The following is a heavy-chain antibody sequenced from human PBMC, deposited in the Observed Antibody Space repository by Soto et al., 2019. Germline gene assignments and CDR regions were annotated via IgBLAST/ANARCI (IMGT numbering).Heavy chain of an antibody. V-gene: IGHV4-34*01. J-gene: IGHJ5*02. D-gene: IGHD6-19*01. Sequence: SETLSLTCAVYGGSFSGYYWSWVRQPPGKWLEWIGEINHSGSTNYNPSLKSRVTISVDTSKNQFSLKLSSVTAADTAVYYCARSIAVAGTRWFDPWGQGTLVTSPQ. CDR1: GGSFSGYY. CDR3: ARSIAVAGTRWFDP. CDR2: INHSGST.